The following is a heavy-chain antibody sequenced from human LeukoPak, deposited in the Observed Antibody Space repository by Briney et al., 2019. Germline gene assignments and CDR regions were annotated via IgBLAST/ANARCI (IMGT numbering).Heavy chain of an antibody. CDR1: GYSISSGYY. Sequence: PSETLSLTCAVSGYSISSGYYWGWIRQPPGKGLEWIGSIYHSGSTYYNPSLKNRVTISVDTSKNQFSLKLSSVTAADTAVYYCARRGVKGQLFDYWGQGTLVTVSS. D-gene: IGHD3-10*01. CDR3: ARRGVKGQLFDY. J-gene: IGHJ4*02. CDR2: IYHSGST. V-gene: IGHV4-38-2*01.